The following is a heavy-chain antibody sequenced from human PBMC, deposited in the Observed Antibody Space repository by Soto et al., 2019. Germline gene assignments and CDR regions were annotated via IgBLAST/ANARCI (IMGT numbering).Heavy chain of an antibody. D-gene: IGHD6-13*01. Sequence: SETLSLTCDVSGDTISTGGYTWAWIRQPPGKALEWIGYTHHSGSPYYNPSLKSRVIISVDRSKNQFSLKLRSVTAADTAVYYCAREAGRYYYYYYGMDVWGQGTTVTVSS. CDR3: AREAGRYYYYYYGMDV. V-gene: IGHV4-30-2*01. CDR2: THHSGSP. J-gene: IGHJ6*02. CDR1: GDTISTGGYT.